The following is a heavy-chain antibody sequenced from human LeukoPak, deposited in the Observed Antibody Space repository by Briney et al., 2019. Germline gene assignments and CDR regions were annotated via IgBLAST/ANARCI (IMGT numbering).Heavy chain of an antibody. V-gene: IGHV4-4*07. J-gene: IGHJ4*02. CDR1: GGSISSYF. CDR2: IYTSGGT. D-gene: IGHD6-13*01. CDR3: ARGLYSSSWYYFDY. Sequence: PSETLSLPCTVSGGSISSYFWGWIRQPAGKGLEWIGRIYTSGGTNYNPSLKSRVTMSVDTSKNQFSLKLSSVTAADTAVYYCARGLYSSSWYYFDYWGQGTLVTVSS.